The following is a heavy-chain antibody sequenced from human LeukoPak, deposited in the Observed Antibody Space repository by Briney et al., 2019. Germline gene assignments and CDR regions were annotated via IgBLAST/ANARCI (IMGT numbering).Heavy chain of an antibody. V-gene: IGHV1-46*01. Sequence: ASVKVSCKASGGPFSSYAISWVRQAPGQALEWMGIINPSGCSTSYAQKFQGRGTINRDTSTSTVYMELSSLKSEDTPVYSCAMPPFSSSWSHYYYYYGMDVWGQGTTVTVSS. CDR2: INPSGCST. D-gene: IGHD6-13*01. J-gene: IGHJ6*02. CDR1: GGPFSSYA. CDR3: AMPPFSSSWSHYYYYYGMDV.